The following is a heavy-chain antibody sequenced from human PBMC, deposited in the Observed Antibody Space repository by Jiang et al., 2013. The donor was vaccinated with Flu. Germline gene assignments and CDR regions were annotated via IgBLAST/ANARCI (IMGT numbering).Heavy chain of an antibody. CDR2: IKSNTDGGTT. V-gene: IGHV3-15*01. J-gene: IGHJ4*01. CDR1: GFTFNNAW. D-gene: IGHD4-17*01. Sequence: VQLVESGGGLVNSGGSLRLSCAASGFTFNNAWMNWVRQAPGKGLEWVGRIKSNTDGGTTDYDAVVEGRFTISREDSKNXLYLQMNTLKTGDTAVYFCSTADGDYGHFAYWG. CDR3: STADGDYGHFAY.